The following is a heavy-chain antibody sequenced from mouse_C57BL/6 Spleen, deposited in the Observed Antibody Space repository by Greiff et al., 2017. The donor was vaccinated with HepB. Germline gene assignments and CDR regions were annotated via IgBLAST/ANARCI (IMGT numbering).Heavy chain of an antibody. V-gene: IGHV5-15*01. CDR2: ISNLAYSI. J-gene: IGHJ3*01. Sequence: EVQLVESGGGLVQPGGSLKLSCAASGFTFSDYGMAWVRQAPRKGPEWVAFISNLAYSIYYADTVTGRFTISRENAKNTRYLEMSSLRTEDTAMYYCERQGDYDYDEGAWFAYWGQGTLVTVSA. D-gene: IGHD2-4*01. CDR3: ERQGDYDYDEGAWFAY. CDR1: GFTFSDYG.